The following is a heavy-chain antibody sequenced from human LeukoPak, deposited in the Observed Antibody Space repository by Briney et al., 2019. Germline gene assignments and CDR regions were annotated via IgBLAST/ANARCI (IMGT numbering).Heavy chain of an antibody. CDR3: ARCGGSYYVHRWFDP. D-gene: IGHD1-26*01. V-gene: IGHV1-18*01. Sequence: ASVKVSCKASRYTFTTYGIGWVRQAPGQGLEWMGWISAYNGQTNHTHNLQGRVSMTIDTSTSTAYMELRSLRSDDTAVYYCARCGGSYYVHRWFDPWGQGTLVTVSS. CDR2: ISAYNGQT. J-gene: IGHJ5*02. CDR1: RYTFTTYG.